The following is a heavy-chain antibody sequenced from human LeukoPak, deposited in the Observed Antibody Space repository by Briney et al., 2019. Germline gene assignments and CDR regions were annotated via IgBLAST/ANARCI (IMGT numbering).Heavy chain of an antibody. V-gene: IGHV3-74*01. CDR3: ARIGVPAASPFYY. D-gene: IGHD2-2*01. Sequence: GGSLRLSCAASGFTFDDYGMSWVRQAPGKGLVWVSRINSDGSSTSYADSVKGRFTISRDNAKNTLYLQMNSLRAEDTAVYYCARIGVPAASPFYYWGQGTLVTVSS. CDR2: INSDGSST. CDR1: GFTFDDYG. J-gene: IGHJ4*02.